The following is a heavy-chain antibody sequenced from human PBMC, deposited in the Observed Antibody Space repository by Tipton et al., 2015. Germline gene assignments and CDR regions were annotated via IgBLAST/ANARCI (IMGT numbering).Heavy chain of an antibody. J-gene: IGHJ3*01. CDR2: IKNDGSNK. Sequence: SLRLSCAASGFTFSRYWMSWVRQTPGKGLEWVGQIKNDGSNKYYLDSMEGRFSISRDNAKNPLYLQMNTLRAEDTGVYYCARDVNGGYYDVWGQGTTVTVSP. CDR3: ARDVNGGYYDV. D-gene: IGHD3-10*01. V-gene: IGHV3-7*01. CDR1: GFTFSRYW.